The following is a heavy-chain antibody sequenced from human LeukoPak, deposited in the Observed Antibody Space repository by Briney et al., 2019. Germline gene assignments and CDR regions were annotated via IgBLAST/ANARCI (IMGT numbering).Heavy chain of an antibody. V-gene: IGHV1-2*02. CDR2: INPNSGGS. J-gene: IGHJ5*02. CDR1: GYTFTGYY. Sequence: ASVKVSCKASGYTFTGYYMHWVRQAPGQGLEWMGWINPNSGGSNYAQKFQGRVTMTRATSIRTAYMELSRLRSDDTAVYYCARSHYDSSGPWGVGWFDPWGQGTLVTVSS. D-gene: IGHD3-22*01. CDR3: ARSHYDSSGPWGVGWFDP.